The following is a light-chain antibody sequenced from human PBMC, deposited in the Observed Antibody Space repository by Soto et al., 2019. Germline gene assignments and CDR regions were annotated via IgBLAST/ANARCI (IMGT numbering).Light chain of an antibody. CDR2: GAS. Sequence: EIVMTQSPATLSVSPGERATLSCRASQSVSSNLAWYQQKPGQAPRLLIYGASTRATGIPARFSGSGSGTEFTLTISCLQSRDFAVYYCQQYDNWPLTFGGGTRVDIK. J-gene: IGKJ4*01. V-gene: IGKV3-15*01. CDR1: QSVSSN. CDR3: QQYDNWPLT.